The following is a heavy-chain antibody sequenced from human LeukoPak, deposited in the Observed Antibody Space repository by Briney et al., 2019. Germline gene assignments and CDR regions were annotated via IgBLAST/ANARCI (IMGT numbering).Heavy chain of an antibody. CDR3: ARTNTMVTPRHFDY. CDR1: GFTFSSYW. J-gene: IGHJ4*02. CDR2: IKQDGSEK. V-gene: IGHV3-7*01. Sequence: GGSLRLSCAASGFTFSSYWMSWVRQAPGKGLEWVANIKQDGSEKYYVDSVKGRFAISRDNAKNSLYLQMNSLRVEDTAVYYCARTNTMVTPRHFDYWGQGTLVTVSS. D-gene: IGHD4-23*01.